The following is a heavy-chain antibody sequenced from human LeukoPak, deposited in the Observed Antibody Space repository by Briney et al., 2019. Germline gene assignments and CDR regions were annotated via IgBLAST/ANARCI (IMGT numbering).Heavy chain of an antibody. J-gene: IGHJ6*03. CDR1: GGSFSGYC. CDR2: INQSGST. Sequence: SETLSLTCAVYGGSFSGYCWSWIRQPPGKGLEWIGDINQSGSTSYNPSLKSRVTISVDTSKNRFSLKVRSVTAADTAVYYCARGPYSSSWSNYYYYMDVWGKGTTVTVSS. CDR3: ARGPYSSSWSNYYYYMDV. V-gene: IGHV4-34*01. D-gene: IGHD6-13*01.